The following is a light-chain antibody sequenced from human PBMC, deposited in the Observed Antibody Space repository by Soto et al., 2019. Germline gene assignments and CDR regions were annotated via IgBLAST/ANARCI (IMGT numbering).Light chain of an antibody. CDR1: RRISSF. V-gene: IGKV1-39*01. Sequence: DIQMTQAPFSLSASPGDRVTLACRAGRRISSFLNWYQQKPGKAPSLLVHATFTLQSGGPSRFHGSGSGTEFTLSIRVLQPKDFATYFCHRSYSTPYTLGRGTKREI. J-gene: IGKJ2*01. CDR2: ATF. CDR3: HRSYSTPYT.